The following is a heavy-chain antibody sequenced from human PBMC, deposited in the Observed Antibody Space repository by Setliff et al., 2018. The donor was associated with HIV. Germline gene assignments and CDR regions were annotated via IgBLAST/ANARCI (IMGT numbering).Heavy chain of an antibody. Sequence: NPSETLSLTCDVYGGSFSGYYWSWIRQPPGKGLEWIGEINHSGSTNYNPSLKSRVTISVDTSKNQFSLKLSSVTAADTAVYYCARTRSDFWSGYSPYYYYYMDVWGKGTTVTVS. CDR3: ARTRSDFWSGYSPYYYYYMDV. CDR2: INHSGST. V-gene: IGHV4-34*01. D-gene: IGHD3-3*01. CDR1: GGSFSGYY. J-gene: IGHJ6*03.